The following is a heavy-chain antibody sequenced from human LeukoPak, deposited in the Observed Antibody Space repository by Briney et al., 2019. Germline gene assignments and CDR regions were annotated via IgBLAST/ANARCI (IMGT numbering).Heavy chain of an antibody. CDR1: GYTFTNYG. CDR3: GRGPKACGPHQDMDF. J-gene: IGHJ6*02. D-gene: IGHD2-21*01. CDR2: ISAYSGDT. V-gene: IGHV1-18*01. Sequence: ASVKVSCKASGYTFTNYGLSWVRQAPGQGLEGMGWISAYSGDTNYAQKFQGRAIMTTDTSTSTAYMALRSLSSDDTAVYYCGRGPKACGPHQDMDFWGRGTTVTVSS.